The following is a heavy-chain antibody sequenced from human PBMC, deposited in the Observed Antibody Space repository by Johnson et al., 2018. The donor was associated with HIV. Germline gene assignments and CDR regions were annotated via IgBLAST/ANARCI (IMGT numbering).Heavy chain of an antibody. CDR1: GFTFSSYG. CDR2: IRYDGSNK. Sequence: QMQLVESGGGVVQPGGSLRLSCAASGFTFSSYGMHCVRQAPGKGLAWVAFIRYDGSNKYYADSVKGRFTISSDNSKNTLYLQMNSLRAEDTAVYYCANLKDYGDYWGPDAFDIWGQGTMVSVSS. D-gene: IGHD4-17*01. V-gene: IGHV3-30*02. CDR3: ANLKDYGDYWGPDAFDI. J-gene: IGHJ3*02.